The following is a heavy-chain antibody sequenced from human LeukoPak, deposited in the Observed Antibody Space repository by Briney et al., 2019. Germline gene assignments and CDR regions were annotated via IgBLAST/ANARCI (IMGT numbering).Heavy chain of an antibody. V-gene: IGHV4-34*01. J-gene: IGHJ6*02. CDR2: IYYSGST. CDR3: ARRFYYDSSGYYPGDYYGMDV. CDR1: GGSFSGYY. Sequence: KPSETLSLTCAVYGGSFSGYYWSWIRQPPGKGLEWIGSIYYSGSTYYNPSLKSRVTISVDTSKNQFSLKLSSVTAADTAVYYCARRFYYDSSGYYPGDYYGMDVRGQGTTVTVSS. D-gene: IGHD3-22*01.